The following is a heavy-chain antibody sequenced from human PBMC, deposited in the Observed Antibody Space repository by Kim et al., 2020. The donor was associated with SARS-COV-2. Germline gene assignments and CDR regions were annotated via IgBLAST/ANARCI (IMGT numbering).Heavy chain of an antibody. Sequence: KYNYPLRSRVTKSVDTSKNQFSRKLSSVTAADTAVYYCARRYTGTYYFDYWGQGTLVTVSS. D-gene: IGHD1-26*01. V-gene: IGHV4-59*08. J-gene: IGHJ4*02. CDR3: ARRYTGTYYFDY.